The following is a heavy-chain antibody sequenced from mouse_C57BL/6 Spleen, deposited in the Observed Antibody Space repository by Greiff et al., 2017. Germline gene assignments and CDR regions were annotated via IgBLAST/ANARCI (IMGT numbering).Heavy chain of an antibody. Sequence: EVQGVESGGGLVKPGGSLKLSCAASGFTFSDYGMHWVRQAPEKGLEWVAYISSGSSTIYYADTVKGRFTISGDNAKNTLYLQMTSLRSEDTAMYYCARTRPYDWALDYWGQGTTLTVSS. V-gene: IGHV5-17*01. CDR1: GFTFSDYG. J-gene: IGHJ2*01. CDR3: ARTRPYDWALDY. D-gene: IGHD2-14*01. CDR2: ISSGSSTI.